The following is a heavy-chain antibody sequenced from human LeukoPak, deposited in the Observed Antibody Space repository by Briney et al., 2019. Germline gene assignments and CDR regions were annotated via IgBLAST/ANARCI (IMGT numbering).Heavy chain of an antibody. V-gene: IGHV3-48*03. CDR2: ISSSGSTT. J-gene: IGHJ3*02. CDR1: IHTLWLYE. Sequence: GGPLRLSCAARIHTLWLYEMHWLRQAPGKGLEWVSYISSSGSTTYYADSVKGRFTISRDNAKNSLHLQMNSLRAEDTALYYCARERGTTTVRSFDIWGQGTMVTVSS. D-gene: IGHD4-17*01. CDR3: ARERGTTTVRSFDI.